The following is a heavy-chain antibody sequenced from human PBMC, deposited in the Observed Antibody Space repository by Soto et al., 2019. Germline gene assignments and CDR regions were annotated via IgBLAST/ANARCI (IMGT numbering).Heavy chain of an antibody. Sequence: QVQLVESGGGVVQPGRSLRLSCAASAFPFRTYGIHWVRQAPGKGLEWVAGISDDGSNQKYADSVKGRFTISRDNSKNILYLQMNSLRPDDTAVYYCARGGGDYLDYWGQGTLVTVSS. CDR3: ARGGGDYLDY. V-gene: IGHV3-30-3*01. CDR1: AFPFRTYG. J-gene: IGHJ4*02. CDR2: ISDDGSNQ. D-gene: IGHD3-16*01.